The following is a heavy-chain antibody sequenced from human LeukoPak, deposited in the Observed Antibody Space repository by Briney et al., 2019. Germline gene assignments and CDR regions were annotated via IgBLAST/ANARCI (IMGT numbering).Heavy chain of an antibody. D-gene: IGHD3-22*01. V-gene: IGHV3-33*01. J-gene: IGHJ4*02. CDR1: GFTFSTYG. CDR2: IWYDGSER. Sequence: GGSLRLSCAASGFTFSTYGMHCVRQAPGEGLEWVAVIWYDGSERYHADSVKGRFTISRDNSNNTLFLQMNSLRVEDTAVYYCARVGQFDNSGSLPFDYWGQGTLVTVSS. CDR3: ARVGQFDNSGSLPFDY.